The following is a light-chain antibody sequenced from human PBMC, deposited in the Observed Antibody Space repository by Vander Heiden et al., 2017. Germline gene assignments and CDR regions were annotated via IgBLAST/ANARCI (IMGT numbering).Light chain of an antibody. Sequence: QSVLTQPPSVSGAPGQRAAIPCPGTSSHIGAGYDVSWYQQHPGPAPKLLIYGKSNRPSGVPDRFSGSKSGTSASLAITGLQAEDEADYYCQSHDSSLSAVVFGGGTKLTVL. J-gene: IGLJ2*01. CDR3: QSHDSSLSAVV. V-gene: IGLV1-40*01. CDR1: SSHIGAGYD. CDR2: GKS.